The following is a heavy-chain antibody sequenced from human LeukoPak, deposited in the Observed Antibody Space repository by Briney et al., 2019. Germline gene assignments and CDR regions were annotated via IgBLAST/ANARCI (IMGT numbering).Heavy chain of an antibody. J-gene: IGHJ4*02. Sequence: SETLSLTCTVSGGSISSSSYYWGWIRQPPGKGLEWIGSIYYSGSTYYNSSLKSRVTISVDTSKNQFSLKLSSVTAADTAVYYCARSTMVRGVDYWGQGTLVTVSS. CDR2: IYYSGST. CDR3: ARSTMVRGVDY. D-gene: IGHD3-10*01. CDR1: GGSISSSSYY. V-gene: IGHV4-39*01.